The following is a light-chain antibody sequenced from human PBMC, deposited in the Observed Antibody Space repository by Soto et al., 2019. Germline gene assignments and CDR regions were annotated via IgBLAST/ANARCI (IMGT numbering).Light chain of an antibody. CDR3: SSYTSSSTYG. V-gene: IGLV2-18*02. J-gene: IGLJ1*01. Sequence: QSVLTQPPSVSGSPGQSVTISCTGASSDVGSYNRVSWYQQFPATAPKLLIYEVSNRPSGVPDRFSGSKSGNTASLTISGLQAEDEADYYCSSYTSSSTYGFGTGTQLTVL. CDR2: EVS. CDR1: SSDVGSYNR.